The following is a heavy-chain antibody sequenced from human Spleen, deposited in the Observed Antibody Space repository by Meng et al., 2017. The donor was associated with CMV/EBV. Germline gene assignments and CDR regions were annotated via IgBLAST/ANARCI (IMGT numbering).Heavy chain of an antibody. CDR1: GYSFSSYA. D-gene: IGHD3-10*01. CDR2: ISSYNGDS. CDR3: ARGLLSIGGLFYF. V-gene: IGHV1-18*01. Sequence: ASVKVSCKASGYSFSSYAINWVRQAPGEGLEWMGWISSYNGDSNSAQKFQGRVTMTTATSTSTVYLELRSLRPDDTAVYYCARGLLSIGGLFYFWGQGTLVTVSS. J-gene: IGHJ4*02.